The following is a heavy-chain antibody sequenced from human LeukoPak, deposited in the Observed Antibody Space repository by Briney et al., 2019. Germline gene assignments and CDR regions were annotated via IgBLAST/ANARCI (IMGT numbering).Heavy chain of an antibody. CDR2: ISSSSSYI. D-gene: IGHD3-3*01. CDR1: GFTFSSSS. V-gene: IGHV3-21*01. J-gene: IGHJ6*03. CDR3: ARGGRGTIFGVVIPVRYYYMDV. Sequence: PGGSLRLSCAASGFTFSSSSMNWVRQAPGKGLEWVSSISSSSSYIYYADSVKGRFTISRDNAKNSLYLQMNSLRAEDTAVYYCARGGRGTIFGVVIPVRYYYMDVWGKGTTVTVSS.